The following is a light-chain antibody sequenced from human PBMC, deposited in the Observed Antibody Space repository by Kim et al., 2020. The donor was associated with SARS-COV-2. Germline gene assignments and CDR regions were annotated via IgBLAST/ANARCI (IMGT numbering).Light chain of an antibody. CDR2: GDI. Sequence: QSALTQPPSVSGAPGQRVTVSCTGTHSNIGAGYDVHWYQQFPGMAPKLLIYGDINRPSGVPDRFSGSKSGSSASLVITGLQPEDEADYYCQSYDSSLSGFVFGSGTKVTVL. CDR3: QSYDSSLSGFV. V-gene: IGLV1-40*01. CDR1: HSNIGAGYD. J-gene: IGLJ1*01.